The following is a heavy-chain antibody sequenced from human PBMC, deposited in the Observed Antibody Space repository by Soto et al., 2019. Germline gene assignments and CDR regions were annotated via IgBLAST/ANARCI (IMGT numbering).Heavy chain of an antibody. D-gene: IGHD3-10*01. CDR1: GGSFSGYY. J-gene: IGHJ6*02. V-gene: IGHV4-34*01. Sequence: KTSETLSLTSAVYGGSFSGYYWSWIRQPPGKGLEWIGEINHSGSTNYNPSLKSRVTISVDTSKNQFSLKLSSVTAADTGVYYCARERHYYGSGSYGMDVWGQGTTVTVSS. CDR3: ARERHYYGSGSYGMDV. CDR2: INHSGST.